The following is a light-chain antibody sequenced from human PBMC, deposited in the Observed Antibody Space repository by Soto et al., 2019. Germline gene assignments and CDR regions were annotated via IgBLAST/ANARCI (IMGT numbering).Light chain of an antibody. Sequence: DIQMTQSPSSVSASVGDRVTITCRASQGISSWLAWYQQKPGKAPKLLIYAASSLQSGVPSRFSGRGSGTDFSLIITSLQPEDFATYYCQQTFYIPRTFGQGTKIEI. CDR1: QGISSW. CDR2: AAS. CDR3: QQTFYIPRT. V-gene: IGKV1-12*01. J-gene: IGKJ2*01.